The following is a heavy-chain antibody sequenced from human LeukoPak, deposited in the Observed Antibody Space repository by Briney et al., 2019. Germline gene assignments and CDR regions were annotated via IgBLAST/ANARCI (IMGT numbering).Heavy chain of an antibody. CDR2: IYYSGST. V-gene: IGHV4-59*08. CDR3: ARHQFQLLVNDDAFDV. D-gene: IGHD2-2*01. J-gene: IGHJ3*01. Sequence: SETLSLTCTVSGGSMNSYYWSWIRQPPGKGLEWIGYIYYSGSTNYNPSLKSRVTISVDTSKNQFSLKMNSVTAADTAVYYCARHQFQLLVNDDAFDVWGQGTMVTASS. CDR1: GGSMNSYY.